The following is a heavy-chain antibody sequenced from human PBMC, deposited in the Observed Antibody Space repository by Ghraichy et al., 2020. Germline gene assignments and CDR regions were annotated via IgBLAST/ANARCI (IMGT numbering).Heavy chain of an antibody. V-gene: IGHV3-7*03. CDR1: GFTFSSYW. Sequence: GESLNISCAASGFTFSSYWMSWVRQAPGKGLEWVANIKQDGSEKYYVDSVKGRFTISRDNAKNSLYLQMNSLRAEDTAVYYCARYLTYQYYYGSGSPDYWGQGTLVTVSS. CDR3: ARYLTYQYYYGSGSPDY. CDR2: IKQDGSEK. D-gene: IGHD3-10*01. J-gene: IGHJ4*02.